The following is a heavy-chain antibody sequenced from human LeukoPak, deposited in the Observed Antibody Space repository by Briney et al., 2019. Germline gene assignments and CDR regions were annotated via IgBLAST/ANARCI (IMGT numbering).Heavy chain of an antibody. Sequence: SQTLSLTCVISGDSVSSNSAAWNWIRQSPSRGLEWLGRTYYRSKWHYDYAVSVKSRITINPDTSKNQFSLHLDSVTPEDTAVYYCAGYSYGVRPSWGQGTLVSVSS. J-gene: IGHJ5*02. CDR2: TYYRSKWHY. D-gene: IGHD5-18*01. V-gene: IGHV6-1*01. CDR3: AGYSYGVRPS. CDR1: GDSVSSNSAA.